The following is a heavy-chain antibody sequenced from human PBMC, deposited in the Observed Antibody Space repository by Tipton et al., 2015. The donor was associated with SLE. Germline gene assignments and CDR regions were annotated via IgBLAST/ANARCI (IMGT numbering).Heavy chain of an antibody. CDR2: ISYESSYI. D-gene: IGHD5-12*01. J-gene: IGHJ3*02. CDR1: GFTFSSYN. V-gene: IGHV3-21*01. Sequence: SLRLSCAGFGFTFSSYNMYWVRQAPGKGLEWVSSISYESSYIYYADAVRGRFTISRDNSKNTLYLQMNSLRAEDTAVYYCAKDRDSGYDYDAFDIWGQGTMVTVSS. CDR3: AKDRDSGYDYDAFDI.